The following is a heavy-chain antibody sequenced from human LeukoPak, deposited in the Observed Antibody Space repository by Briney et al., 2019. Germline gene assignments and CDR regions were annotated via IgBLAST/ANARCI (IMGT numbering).Heavy chain of an antibody. D-gene: IGHD5-24*01. V-gene: IGHV4-39*01. CDR3: ARRIRRDGYNLDY. CDR1: GGSISSSSYY. Sequence: SETLSLTCTVSGGSISSSSYYWGWIRQPPGKGLEWIGSIYYSGSTYYNPSLKSRVTISVDTSKNQFSLKLSSVTAADTAVYYCARRIRRDGYNLDYWGQGTLVTVSS. J-gene: IGHJ4*02. CDR2: IYYSGST.